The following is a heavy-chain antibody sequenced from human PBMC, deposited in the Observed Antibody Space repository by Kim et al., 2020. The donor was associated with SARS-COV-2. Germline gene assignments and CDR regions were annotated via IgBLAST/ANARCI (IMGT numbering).Heavy chain of an antibody. D-gene: IGHD3-9*01. Sequence: SETLSLTCAVYGGSFSGYYWSWIRQPPGKGLEWIGEINHSGSTNYNPSLKSRVTISVDTSKNQFSLKLSSVTAADTAVYYCARGEGDTFDYWGQGTLVTVSS. V-gene: IGHV4-34*01. J-gene: IGHJ4*02. CDR3: ARGEGDTFDY. CDR1: GGSFSGYY. CDR2: INHSGST.